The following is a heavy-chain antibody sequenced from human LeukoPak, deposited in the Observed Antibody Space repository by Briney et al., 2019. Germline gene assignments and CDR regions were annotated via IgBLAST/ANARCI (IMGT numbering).Heavy chain of an antibody. J-gene: IGHJ5*02. V-gene: IGHV4-38-2*02. CDR2: INHSGST. CDR1: GYSISRHYY. D-gene: IGHD2-15*01. Sequence: SETLSLTCTVSGYSISRHYYWGWIRQPPGKGLEWIGEINHSGSTNYNPSLKSRVTISVDTSKNQFSLKLSSVTAADTAVYYCARHRCSGGSCYPMNWFDPWGQGTLVTVSS. CDR3: ARHRCSGGSCYPMNWFDP.